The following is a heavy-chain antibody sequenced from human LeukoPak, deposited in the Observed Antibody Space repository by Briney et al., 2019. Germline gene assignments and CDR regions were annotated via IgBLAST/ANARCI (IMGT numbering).Heavy chain of an antibody. D-gene: IGHD6-19*01. CDR3: AKDPRIAVAGPADAFDI. J-gene: IGHJ3*02. V-gene: IGHV3-23*01. CDR2: ISGSGGST. Sequence: PGGSLRLSCAASGFTFSSYAMSWVRQAPGKGLEWVSAISGSGGSTYYADSVKGRFTISRDNSKNTLYLQMNSLRAEDTAVYYCAKDPRIAVAGPADAFDIWGQGTMVTVSS. CDR1: GFTFSSYA.